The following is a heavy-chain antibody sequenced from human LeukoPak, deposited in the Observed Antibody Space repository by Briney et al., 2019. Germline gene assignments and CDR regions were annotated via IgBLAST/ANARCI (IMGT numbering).Heavy chain of an antibody. CDR3: TGVYYHDSSGYYRNDFDN. D-gene: IGHD3-22*01. V-gene: IGHV4-34*01. J-gene: IGHJ4*02. Sequence: SETLSLTCAVYGGSFSGYYWSWIRQPAGKGLEWIGEINHSGSTNYNPSLKSRVTIPVDTSKNQFTLKMSTVTAAAAAVYSCTGVYYHDSSGYYRNDFDNWGQGTMVTVSS. CDR2: INHSGST. CDR1: GGSFSGYY.